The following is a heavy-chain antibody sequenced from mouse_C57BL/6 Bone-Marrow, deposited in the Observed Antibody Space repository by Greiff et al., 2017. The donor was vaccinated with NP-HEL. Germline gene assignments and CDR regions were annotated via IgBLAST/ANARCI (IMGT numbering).Heavy chain of an antibody. Sequence: VQLQQPGAELVKPGASVKLSCKASGYTFTSYWMQWVKQRPGQGLEWIGEIDPSDSYTNYHQKFKGKATLTVDTSSSTAYMQLSSLTSEDSAVYYCARSEYYYGSSYDWYFDVWGTGTTVTVSS. CDR3: ARSEYYYGSSYDWYFDV. CDR1: GYTFTSYW. V-gene: IGHV1-50*01. D-gene: IGHD1-1*01. J-gene: IGHJ1*03. CDR2: IDPSDSYT.